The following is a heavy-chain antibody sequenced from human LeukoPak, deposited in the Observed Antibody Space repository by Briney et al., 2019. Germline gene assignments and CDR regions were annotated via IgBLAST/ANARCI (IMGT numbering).Heavy chain of an antibody. V-gene: IGHV1-3*01. CDR1: GYTFTSYA. D-gene: IGHD2-15*01. J-gene: IGHJ4*02. CDR2: INAGNGNT. CDR3: ARVTDRYCSGGSCDRSFDY. Sequence: ASVKVSCKASGYTFTSYAMHWVRQAPGQRLEWMGWINAGNGNTKYSQKFQGRVTITRDTSASTAYMELSSLRSEDTAVYYCARVTDRYCSGGSCDRSFDYWGQGTLVTVSS.